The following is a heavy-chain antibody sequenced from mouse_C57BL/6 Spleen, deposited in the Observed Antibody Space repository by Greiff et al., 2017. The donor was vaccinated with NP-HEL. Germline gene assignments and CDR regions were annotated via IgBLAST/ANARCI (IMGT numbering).Heavy chain of an antibody. V-gene: IGHV3-6*01. J-gene: IGHJ2*01. CDR2: ISYDGSN. Sequence: EVQRVESGPGLVKPSQSLSLTCSVTGYSITSGYYWNWIRQFPGNKLEWMGYISYDGSNNYNPSLKNRISITRDTSKNQFFLKLNSVTTEDTATYYCARGNYYGSSYGNFDYWGQGTTLTVSS. CDR1: GYSITSGYY. CDR3: ARGNYYGSSYGNFDY. D-gene: IGHD1-1*01.